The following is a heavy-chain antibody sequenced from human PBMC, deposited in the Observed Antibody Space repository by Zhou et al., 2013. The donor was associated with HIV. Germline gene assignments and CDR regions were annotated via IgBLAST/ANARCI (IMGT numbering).Heavy chain of an antibody. Sequence: QVQLVQSGAEVKKPGSSVKVSCKASGGTFSSYAISWVRQAPGQGLEWMGRIIPIFGTADYAQKFQGRVTITADESTSTAYMELSSLRSEDTAVYYCAREARPQEYSSGWYSYWGQGTLVTVSS. J-gene: IGHJ4*02. D-gene: IGHD6-19*01. CDR1: GGTFSSYA. CDR3: AREARPQEYSSGWYSY. V-gene: IGHV1-69*13. CDR2: IIPIFGTA.